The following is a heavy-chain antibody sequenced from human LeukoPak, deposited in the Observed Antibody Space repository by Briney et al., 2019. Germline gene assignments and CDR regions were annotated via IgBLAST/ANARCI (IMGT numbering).Heavy chain of an antibody. CDR2: IYSSGST. Sequence: NPSETLSLTCAVYGGSFSGYYWSWIRQPPGKGLEWIGSIYSSGSTYYNSSLQSRVIIIIDTPKNHFSLTLSSVTAADTAVYYCARSDGYGLVDIWGQGTMVTVSS. V-gene: IGHV4-34*01. CDR3: ARSDGYGLVDI. CDR1: GGSFSGYY. J-gene: IGHJ3*02. D-gene: IGHD3-10*01.